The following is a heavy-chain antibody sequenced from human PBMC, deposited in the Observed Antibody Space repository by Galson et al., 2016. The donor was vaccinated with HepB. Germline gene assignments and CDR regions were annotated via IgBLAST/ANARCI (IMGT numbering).Heavy chain of an antibody. Sequence: SLRLSCAASGFTFSRYSMNWVRQAPGKGLEWVSSITSSSGYKYYADSVKGRITISRDNANNSLYLQMNSLRAEDTAVYFCARGIRRGYDAQGGGDYWGQGTLVTVSS. CDR2: ITSSSGYK. V-gene: IGHV3-21*01. CDR3: ARGIRRGYDAQGGGDY. D-gene: IGHD5-12*01. CDR1: GFTFSRYS. J-gene: IGHJ4*02.